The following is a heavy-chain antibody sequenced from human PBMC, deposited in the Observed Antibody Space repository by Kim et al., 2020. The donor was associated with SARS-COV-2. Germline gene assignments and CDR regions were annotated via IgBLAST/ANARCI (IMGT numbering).Heavy chain of an antibody. V-gene: IGHV5-10-1*01. CDR2: IDPSDSYT. D-gene: IGHD3-3*01. Sequence: GESLKISCKGSGYSFTSYWISWVRQMPGKGLEWMGRIDPSDSYTNYSPSFQGHVTISADKSISTAYLQWSSLKASDTAMYYCATPPHDHKSTTRESYDFWSVYPNAFDIWGQGTMVTVSS. CDR1: GYSFTSYW. CDR3: ATPPHDHKSTTRESYDFWSVYPNAFDI. J-gene: IGHJ3*02.